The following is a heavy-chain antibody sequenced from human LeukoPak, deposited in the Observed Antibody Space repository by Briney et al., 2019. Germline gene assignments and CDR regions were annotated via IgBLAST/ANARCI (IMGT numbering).Heavy chain of an antibody. V-gene: IGHV3-23*01. D-gene: IGHD3-10*01. Sequence: GGSLRLSCAASGFTFSNYDMTWVRQAPGRGLEWVSGISGSGDATYSADSVKGRFTISRDNSKDILYLQMNSLRAEDTAVYYCATPRAMSSRDFDHWGQGTLVTVSS. J-gene: IGHJ4*02. CDR2: ISGSGDAT. CDR3: ATPRAMSSRDFDH. CDR1: GFTFSNYD.